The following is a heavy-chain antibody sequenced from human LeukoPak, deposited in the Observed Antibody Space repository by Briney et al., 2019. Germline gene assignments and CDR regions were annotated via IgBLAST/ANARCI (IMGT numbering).Heavy chain of an antibody. Sequence: GGSLRLSCAASGFTFSRYWMSWVRQAPGKGLEWVANIKEDGSGKYYVDSVKGRFTISRDNANNSLYLQMNSLRAEDTAVYYRARGGSARFDYWGQGTLVTVSS. CDR3: ARGGSARFDY. CDR1: GFTFSRYW. J-gene: IGHJ4*02. CDR2: IKEDGSGK. D-gene: IGHD3-16*01. V-gene: IGHV3-7*05.